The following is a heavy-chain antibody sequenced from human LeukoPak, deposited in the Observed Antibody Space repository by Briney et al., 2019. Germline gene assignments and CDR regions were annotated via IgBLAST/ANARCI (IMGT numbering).Heavy chain of an antibody. Sequence: SVKVSCKASGGTFSSYAISWVRQAPGQGLEWMGRIIPIFGTANYAQKFQGRVTITTDESTSTAYMELSSLRSEDTAVYYCARDQSPQYGGFDYWGQGPLVPVSS. CDR2: IIPIFGTA. CDR1: GGTFSSYA. D-gene: IGHD2-21*01. J-gene: IGHJ4*02. CDR3: ARDQSPQYGGFDY. V-gene: IGHV1-69*05.